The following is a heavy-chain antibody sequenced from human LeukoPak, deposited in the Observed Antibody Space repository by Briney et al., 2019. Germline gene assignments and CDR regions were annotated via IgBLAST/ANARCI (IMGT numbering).Heavy chain of an antibody. CDR1: GITLSNYG. CDR3: ARGILNDDTLTGP. Sequence: PGGSLRLSCAVSGITLSNYGMTWVRQAPGKGLEWVAGISDTGGRTNYADSVKGRFTISRDNPKNTLYLQMNSLRAEDTAVYYCARGILNDDTLTGPWGQGTLVTVSS. D-gene: IGHD3-9*01. V-gene: IGHV3-23*01. J-gene: IGHJ5*02. CDR2: ISDTGGRT.